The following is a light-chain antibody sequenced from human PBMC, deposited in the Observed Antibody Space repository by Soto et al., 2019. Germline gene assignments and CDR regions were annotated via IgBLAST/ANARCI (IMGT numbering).Light chain of an antibody. V-gene: IGKV1-5*01. CDR1: QSISSW. CDR3: QQYNSYPWT. J-gene: IGKJ1*01. CDR2: DAS. Sequence: DIQMTQSPSTLSASVGDRVTITCRASQSISSWLAWYQQKPGKAPKLLIYDASSLESGVPSRFSGSGSGTEFTLTISSLQPDEFATYYCQQYNSYPWTFAQGTKVEIK.